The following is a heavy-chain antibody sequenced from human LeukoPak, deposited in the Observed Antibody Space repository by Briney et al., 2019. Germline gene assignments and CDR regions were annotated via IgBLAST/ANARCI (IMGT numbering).Heavy chain of an antibody. V-gene: IGHV3-30*18. Sequence: GGSLRLSCAASGFTFSRYGKHWVRQAPGKGLEWVAVISYDGSNKYYADSVKGRFTISRDNSKNTLYLQMNSLRAEDTAVYYCAKQYFDWFFDYWGQGTLVTVSS. CDR2: ISYDGSNK. D-gene: IGHD3-9*01. CDR1: GFTFSRYG. CDR3: AKQYFDWFFDY. J-gene: IGHJ4*02.